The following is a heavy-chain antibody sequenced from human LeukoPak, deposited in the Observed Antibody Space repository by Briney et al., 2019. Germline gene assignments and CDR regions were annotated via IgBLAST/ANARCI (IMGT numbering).Heavy chain of an antibody. CDR3: ARSTYYYGSGDFMDV. CDR2: ISSSSSYI. D-gene: IGHD3-10*01. Sequence: GGSLRLSCAASGFTFSSYSMNWVRQAPGKGLEWVSSISSSSSYIYYADSVKGRFTISRDNAKNSLYLQMNSLRAEDTAVYYCARSTYYYGSGDFMDVWGKGTTVTVSS. CDR1: GFTFSSYS. J-gene: IGHJ6*03. V-gene: IGHV3-21*01.